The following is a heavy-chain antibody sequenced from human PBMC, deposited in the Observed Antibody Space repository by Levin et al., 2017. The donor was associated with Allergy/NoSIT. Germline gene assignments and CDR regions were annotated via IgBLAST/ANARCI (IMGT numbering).Heavy chain of an antibody. CDR1: GGSISSGAYS. J-gene: IGHJ4*02. V-gene: IGHV4-30-2*01. CDR2: IYHSGST. CDR3: ARAGYTSSWTHFDS. D-gene: IGHD6-13*01. Sequence: SQTLSLTCAVSGGSISSGAYSWSWIRQPPGKGLEWIGYIYHSGSTYYNPSLKSRVTISVDRSKNQFSLMLSSVTAADTAVYYCARAGYTSSWTHFDSWGQGTLVTVSS.